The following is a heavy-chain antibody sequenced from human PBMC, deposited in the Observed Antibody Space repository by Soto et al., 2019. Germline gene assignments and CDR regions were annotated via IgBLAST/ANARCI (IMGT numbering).Heavy chain of an antibody. CDR2: ISSDERNE. D-gene: IGHD3-22*01. J-gene: IGHJ4*02. CDR1: GFTFSTYA. Sequence: QVQLVESGGGVVQPGRSLRLSCAASGFTFSTYAMHWVRQAPGKGLEWVAVISSDERNEYYADSVKGRFTISRDNSKNTLYMHMYSLRAKDPGVYDCATHRDFYDICSQNDYWGQGILVTGSS. V-gene: IGHV3-30*03. CDR3: ATHRDFYDICSQNDY.